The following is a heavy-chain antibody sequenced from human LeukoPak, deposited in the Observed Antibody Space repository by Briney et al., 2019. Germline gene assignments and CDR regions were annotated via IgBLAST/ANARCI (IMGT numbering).Heavy chain of an antibody. CDR3: ARVGYDSSGYYYSPDY. J-gene: IGHJ4*02. V-gene: IGHV1-69*04. CDR2: IIPILGIA. Sequence: GASVKVSCKASGGTFSSYAISWVRQAPGQGLEWMGRIIPILGIANYAQKFQGRVTITADKSTSTAYMELSSLRSEDTAVYYCARVGYDSSGYYYSPDYWGQGTLVTVSS. D-gene: IGHD3-22*01. CDR1: GGTFSSYA.